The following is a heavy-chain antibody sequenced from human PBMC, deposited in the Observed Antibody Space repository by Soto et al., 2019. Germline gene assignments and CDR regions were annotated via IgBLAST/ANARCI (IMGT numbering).Heavy chain of an antibody. CDR1: GFTFSDYY. CDR2: ISSSGSTI. V-gene: IGHV3-11*01. CDR3: ARVKDYDFWSGSLYYYGMDV. D-gene: IGHD3-3*01. J-gene: IGHJ6*02. Sequence: GGSLRLSCAASGFTFSDYYMSWIRQAPGKGLEWVSYISSSGSTIYYVDSVKGRFTISRDNAKNSLYLQMNSLRAEDTAVYYCARVKDYDFWSGSLYYYGMDVWGQGTTVTVSS.